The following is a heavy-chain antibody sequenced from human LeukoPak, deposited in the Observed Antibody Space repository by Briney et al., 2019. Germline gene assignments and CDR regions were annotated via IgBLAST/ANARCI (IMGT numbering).Heavy chain of an antibody. CDR1: GGSISSGDYY. J-gene: IGHJ6*02. CDR2: IYYSGST. V-gene: IGHV4-30-4*01. Sequence: SQTLSLTCTVSGGSISSGDYYRSWIRQPPGKGLEWIGYIYYSGSTYYNPSLKSRVTISVDTSKNQFSLKLSSVTAADTAVYYCARALGRGVTTTLPYYYYGMDVWGQGTTVTVSS. CDR3: ARALGRGVTTTLPYYYYGMDV. D-gene: IGHD4-17*01.